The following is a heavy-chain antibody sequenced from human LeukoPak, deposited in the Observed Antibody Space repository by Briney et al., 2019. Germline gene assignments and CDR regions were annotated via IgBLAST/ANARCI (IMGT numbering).Heavy chain of an antibody. D-gene: IGHD4-23*01. V-gene: IGHV1-69*06. CDR2: IIPIFGTA. CDR1: GGTFSTYT. CDR3: ARGYGGHWGYYYYYMDV. Sequence: SVKVSCKASGGTFSTYTINWVRQAPGQELEWMGGIIPIFGTANYAQKFQGRVTITADKSTSTAYMELSSLRSEDTAVYYCARGYGGHWGYYYYYMDVWGKGTTVTVSS. J-gene: IGHJ6*03.